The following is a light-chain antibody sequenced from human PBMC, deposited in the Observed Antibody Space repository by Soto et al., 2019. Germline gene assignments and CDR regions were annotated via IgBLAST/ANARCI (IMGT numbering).Light chain of an antibody. J-gene: IGKJ1*01. CDR2: DSS. V-gene: IGKV3D-20*01. CDR1: QSLSSNF. Sequence: ETVLTQSPATMSLSPGDRAIPSGEVSQSLSSNFLAWYQQKPGQPPRLLIYDSSTRATGFPDRFSGSGSGTDFTLTIIRLEPEDFAVYYCQQYDISPWTFGQGTKVDIK. CDR3: QQYDISPWT.